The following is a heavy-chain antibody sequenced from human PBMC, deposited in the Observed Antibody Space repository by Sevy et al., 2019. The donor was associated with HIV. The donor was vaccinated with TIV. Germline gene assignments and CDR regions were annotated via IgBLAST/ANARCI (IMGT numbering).Heavy chain of an antibody. V-gene: IGHV1-69*13. J-gene: IGHJ3*02. Sequence: ASVKVSCKASGDTFSSYAISWVRQAPGQGLEWMGGIIPIFGTSNYAQKFQGRVTITADESTSTAYMELSSLRSEDTAVYYCAVEYSSSSGGLGAFDIWGQGTMVTVSS. CDR1: GDTFSSYA. CDR2: IIPIFGTS. D-gene: IGHD6-6*01. CDR3: AVEYSSSSGGLGAFDI.